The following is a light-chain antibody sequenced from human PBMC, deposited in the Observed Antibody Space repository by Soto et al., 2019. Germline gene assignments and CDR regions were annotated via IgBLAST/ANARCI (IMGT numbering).Light chain of an antibody. J-gene: IGLJ1*01. Sequence: QSVLTQPASVSGSPGPSITISCTGTSSDVGGYNYVSWYQQHPGKAPKLMIYDVSDRPSGVSNRFSASKSGNTASLTISGLQAEDEADYYCCSYTSSSTPWVFGTGTKVTVL. V-gene: IGLV2-14*03. CDR2: DVS. CDR1: SSDVGGYNY. CDR3: CSYTSSSTPWV.